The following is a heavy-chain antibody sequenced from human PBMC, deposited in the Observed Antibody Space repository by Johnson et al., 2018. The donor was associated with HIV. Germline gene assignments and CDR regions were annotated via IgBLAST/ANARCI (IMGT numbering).Heavy chain of an antibody. Sequence: EVQLVESGGGLVQPGGSLRLSCAASGFIATSNYMTWVRQAPGKGLEWVSVIYGSNSTYYADSVKGRFIISRDKSKNTLSLQMNSLRAEDTAVYYCARDLQGRDAFDIWGQGTMVTVSS. CDR2: IYGSNST. J-gene: IGHJ3*02. CDR1: GFIATSNY. V-gene: IGHV3-66*01. CDR3: ARDLQGRDAFDI.